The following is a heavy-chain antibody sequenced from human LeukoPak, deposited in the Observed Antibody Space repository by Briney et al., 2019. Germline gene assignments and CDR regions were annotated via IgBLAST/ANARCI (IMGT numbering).Heavy chain of an antibody. CDR1: GFTFSSYA. CDR3: ARGHYDFWSGYQSYGMDV. V-gene: IGHV3-30-3*01. CDR2: ISYDGSNK. Sequence: AGGSLRLSCAASGFTFSSYAMHWVRQAPGKGLEWVAVISYDGSNKYYADSVKGRFTNSRDNSKNTLYLQMNSLRAEDTAVYYCARGHYDFWSGYQSYGMDVWGQGTTVTVSS. J-gene: IGHJ6*02. D-gene: IGHD3-3*01.